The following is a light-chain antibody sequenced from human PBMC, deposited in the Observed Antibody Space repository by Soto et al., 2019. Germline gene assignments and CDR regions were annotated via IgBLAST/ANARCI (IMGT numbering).Light chain of an antibody. CDR1: QNVGSRY. J-gene: IGKJ1*01. Sequence: IVLTQSPGTLSLSPGERATLSCRASQNVGSRYLAWYQQKPGQAPRLLIYGTSNRATGIPDRFSGSGSGTDFSLTISRLEPEDFAVYHCQQYGSLSWTFGQGTKVDIK. CDR3: QQYGSLSWT. V-gene: IGKV3-20*01. CDR2: GTS.